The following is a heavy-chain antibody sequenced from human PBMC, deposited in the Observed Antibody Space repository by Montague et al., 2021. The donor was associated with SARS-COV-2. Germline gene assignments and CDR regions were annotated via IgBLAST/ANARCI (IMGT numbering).Heavy chain of an antibody. V-gene: IGHV4-34*01. CDR2: INHSGST. Sequence: SETLSLTCAVYGGSFSGYYWTWIRQSPRKGLEWIGEINHSGSTNYNPSLKSRLTISVDTSKNQFSLKLSSVTAADTAVYYCACGEITTRGLIYYYGMDVWGQGTTVTVSS. J-gene: IGHJ6*02. CDR1: GGSFSGYY. D-gene: IGHD4-11*01. CDR3: ACGEITTRGLIYYYGMDV.